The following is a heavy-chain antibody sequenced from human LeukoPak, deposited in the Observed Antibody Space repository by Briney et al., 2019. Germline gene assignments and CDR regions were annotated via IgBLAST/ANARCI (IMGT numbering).Heavy chain of an antibody. J-gene: IGHJ4*02. CDR3: ARENVGLFDY. D-gene: IGHD1-26*01. CDR2: ISSSGSTI. V-gene: IGHV3-48*04. CDR1: GFTFSSYA. Sequence: GGSLRLSCAASGFTFSSYAMSWVRQAPGKGLEWVSYISSSGSTIYYADSVKGRFTISRDNAENSLYLQMNSLRAEDTAVYYCARENVGLFDYWGQGTLVTVSS.